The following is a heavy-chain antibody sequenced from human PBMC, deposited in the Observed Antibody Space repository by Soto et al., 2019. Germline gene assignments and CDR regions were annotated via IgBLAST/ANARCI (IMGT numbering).Heavy chain of an antibody. D-gene: IGHD3-22*01. CDR2: IYPGDSDT. V-gene: IGHV5-51*01. CDR1: GYSFTSYW. J-gene: IGHJ3*01. CDR3: EKNYYDSGALMGVFDF. Sequence: PGESLKISCKGSGYSFTSYWIGWVRQMPGKGLEWMGIIYPGDSDTRYSPSFQGQVTISADKSISTAYLQWSSLKASDTAMYYCEKNYYDSGALMGVFDFGGKGKRV.